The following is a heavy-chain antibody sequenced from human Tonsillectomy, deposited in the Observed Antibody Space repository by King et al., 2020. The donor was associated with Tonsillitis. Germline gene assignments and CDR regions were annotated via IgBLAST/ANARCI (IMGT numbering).Heavy chain of an antibody. V-gene: IGHV1-46*01. CDR3: AGRASGEGDYYYYMDV. CDR2: INPSGGST. CDR1: GYTFTSYY. D-gene: IGHD1-26*01. Sequence: QLVQSGAEVKKPGASVKVSCKASGYTFTSYYMHWVRQAPGQGLEWMGIINPSGGSTSYAQKFQGRVTMTRDTSTSTVYMELSSLRSEDTAVDYCAGRASGEGDYYYYMDVWGKGTTVTVSS. J-gene: IGHJ6*03.